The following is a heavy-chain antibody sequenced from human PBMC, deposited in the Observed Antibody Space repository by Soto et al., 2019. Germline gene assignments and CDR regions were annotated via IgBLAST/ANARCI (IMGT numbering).Heavy chain of an antibody. V-gene: IGHV3-66*01. CDR3: ARDGSGH. CDR1: GLTVSTNP. CDR2: IYTGGGT. D-gene: IGHD1-1*01. Sequence: EVQLVESGGGLVQPGGSLRLSCAASGLTVSTNPMSWGRQAPGKGLEWVSVIYTGGGTHYADSVQGRFTISRDNSKNTVNLQMNSLRPEATAVYYCARDGSGHWGQGTLVTVSS. J-gene: IGHJ4*02.